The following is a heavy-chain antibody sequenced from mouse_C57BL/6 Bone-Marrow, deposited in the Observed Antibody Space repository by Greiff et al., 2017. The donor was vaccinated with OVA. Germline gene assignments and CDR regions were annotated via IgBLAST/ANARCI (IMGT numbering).Heavy chain of an antibody. Sequence: QVQLKQPGAELVRPGTSVKLSCKASGYTFTSYWMHWVKQRPGQGLEWIGVIDPSDSYTNYNQKFKGKATLTVDTSSSTAYMQLSSLTSEDSAVYYCASWEGAMDYWGQGTSVTVSS. V-gene: IGHV1-59*01. CDR2: IDPSDSYT. D-gene: IGHD4-1*01. CDR1: GYTFTSYW. CDR3: ASWEGAMDY. J-gene: IGHJ4*01.